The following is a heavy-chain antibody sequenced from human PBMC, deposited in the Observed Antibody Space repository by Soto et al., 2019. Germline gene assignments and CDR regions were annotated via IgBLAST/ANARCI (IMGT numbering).Heavy chain of an antibody. CDR2: IYWDDAN. CDR3: AHVDYGYYYMDV. V-gene: IGHV2-5*02. D-gene: IGHD4-17*01. J-gene: IGHJ6*03. CDR1: GVSLSTSGVG. Sequence: SRPTLVNPTQTLTLICTFSGVSLSTSGVGVGWIRQPPGKALEWLALIYWDDANRYRPSLKSRLTITKDTSKSQVVLTMTNMGPVDTATYYCAHVDYGYYYMDVWGKGTTVTVSS.